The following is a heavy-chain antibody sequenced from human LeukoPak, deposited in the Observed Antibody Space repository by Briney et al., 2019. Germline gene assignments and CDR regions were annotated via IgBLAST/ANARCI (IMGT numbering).Heavy chain of an antibody. J-gene: IGHJ6*03. CDR1: GYTFTSYG. V-gene: IGHV1-18*01. Sequence: ASVKVSCKASGYTFTSYGISWVRQAPGQGLEWMGWISAYNGNTNYAQKLQGRVTMTTDTSTSTAYMELRSLRSDDTAVYYCARVIAVVPAARIYYYYYYMDVWGKGTTVTVSS. CDR2: ISAYNGNT. CDR3: ARVIAVVPAARIYYYYYYMDV. D-gene: IGHD2-2*01.